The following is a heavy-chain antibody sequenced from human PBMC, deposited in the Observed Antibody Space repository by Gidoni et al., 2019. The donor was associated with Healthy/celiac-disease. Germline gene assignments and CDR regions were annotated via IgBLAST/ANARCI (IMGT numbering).Heavy chain of an antibody. CDR2: ISYDGSNK. V-gene: IGHV3-30-3*01. D-gene: IGHD6-19*01. CDR1: GFTFSSYA. J-gene: IGHJ4*02. CDR3: ARDSSGWYSDFDY. Sequence: QVQLVESGGGVVQPGRSLRLSCAASGFTFSSYAMHWVRQAPGKGLEWVAVISYDGSNKYYADSVKGRFTISRDNSKNTLYLQMNSLRAEDTAVYYCARDSSGWYSDFDYWGQGTLVTVSS.